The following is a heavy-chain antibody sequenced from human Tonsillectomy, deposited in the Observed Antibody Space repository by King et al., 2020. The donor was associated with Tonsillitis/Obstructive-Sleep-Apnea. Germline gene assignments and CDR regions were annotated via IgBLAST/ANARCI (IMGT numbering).Heavy chain of an antibody. CDR2: ISTNGGST. V-gene: IGHV3-64*01. Sequence: VQLVESGGGLVQPGGSLRLSCAASGFTFSNNAMHWVRQAPGKGLEYVSAISTNGGSTYYANSVKGRFTISRDNSKNTLYLQMGTLRADDMAVYYCAREDYYYYMDFWGKGTTVTVSS. J-gene: IGHJ6*03. CDR3: AREDYYYYMDF. CDR1: GFTFSNNA.